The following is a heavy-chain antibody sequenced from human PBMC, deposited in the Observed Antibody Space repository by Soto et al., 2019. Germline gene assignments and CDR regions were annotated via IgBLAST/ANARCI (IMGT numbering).Heavy chain of an antibody. J-gene: IGHJ4*02. CDR2: LSSDGSHE. V-gene: IGHV3-30*03. CDR3: VRGESYYDAGDSYDDFDK. D-gene: IGHD1-26*01. CDR1: GFNFNNFA. Sequence: QVQLVESGGGVVQPGTSLRVSCAVSGFNFNNFAMHWVRQAPGKGLEWVAVLSSDGSHEYYADSVRGRFTFSRDNSKNTLYLQMNPLRPEDTAVYDGVRGESYYDAGDSYDDFDKWGQGTQVTVSS.